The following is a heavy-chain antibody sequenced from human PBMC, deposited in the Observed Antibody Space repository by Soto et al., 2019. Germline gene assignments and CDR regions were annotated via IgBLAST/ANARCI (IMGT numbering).Heavy chain of an antibody. J-gene: IGHJ4*02. CDR2: ISGSGGST. Sequence: GSLRLSCAASGFTFSSYAMSWVRQAPGKGLEWVSAISGSGGSTYYADSVKGRFTISRDNSKNTLYLQMNSLRAEDTAVYYCAKDGTRYYDSSGYFGGQGTLVTVSS. V-gene: IGHV3-23*01. D-gene: IGHD3-22*01. CDR3: AKDGTRYYDSSGYF. CDR1: GFTFSSYA.